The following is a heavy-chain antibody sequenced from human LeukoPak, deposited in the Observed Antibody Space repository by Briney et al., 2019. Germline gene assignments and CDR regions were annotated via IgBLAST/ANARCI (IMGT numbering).Heavy chain of an antibody. CDR1: GGTFSSYA. Sequence: ASVKVSCKASGGTFSSYAISWVRQAPGQGLEWMGGIIPIFGTANYAQKFQGRVTITTDESTSTAYMELSSLRSEDTAVYYCASPRSIVVVPAAIGDDAFDIWGQGTTVTVSS. J-gene: IGHJ3*02. D-gene: IGHD2-2*01. V-gene: IGHV1-69*05. CDR3: ASPRSIVVVPAAIGDDAFDI. CDR2: IIPIFGTA.